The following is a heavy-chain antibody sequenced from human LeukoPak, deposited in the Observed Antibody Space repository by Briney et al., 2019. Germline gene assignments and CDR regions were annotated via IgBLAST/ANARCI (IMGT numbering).Heavy chain of an antibody. CDR1: GGSISSGSYY. CDR3: ARAQVGATRWFDP. J-gene: IGHJ5*02. Sequence: SETLSLTCTVSGGSISSGSYYWSWIRQPAGKGLEWIGRIYTSGSTNYNPSLKSRVTISVDTSKNQFSLKLSSVTAADTAVYYCARAQVGATRWFDPWGQGTLVTVSS. V-gene: IGHV4-61*02. D-gene: IGHD1-26*01. CDR2: IYTSGST.